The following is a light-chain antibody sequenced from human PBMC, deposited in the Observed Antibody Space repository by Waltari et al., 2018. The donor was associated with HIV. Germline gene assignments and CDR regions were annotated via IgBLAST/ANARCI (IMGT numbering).Light chain of an antibody. CDR2: DSS. CDR1: RSINTY. V-gene: IGKV1-39*01. Sequence: IQMTQSPSSLSASLGDRVTITGRASRSINTYLNWYQHKLGESPKILISDSSTLQSGAQPRFSGSGSGTDFTLTIASLQPEDRATYYCQKSDTPPWTFGQGTKVEI. J-gene: IGKJ1*01. CDR3: QKSDTPPWT.